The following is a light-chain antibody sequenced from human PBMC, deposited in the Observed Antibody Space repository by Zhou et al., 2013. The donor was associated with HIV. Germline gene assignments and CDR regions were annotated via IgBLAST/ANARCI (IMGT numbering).Light chain of an antibody. CDR1: QSVTTY. CDR2: DAS. J-gene: IGKJ2*03. CDR3: XQFSNWLYS. V-gene: IGKV3-11*01. Sequence: EIVMTQSPATLSVSPGERATLSCRASQSVTTYVAWYQQKAGQGPRLLIFDASNRATGIPARFSGSGSGTDFTLTINSLEPEDSAVYYCXQFSNWLYSFGRGTNWR.